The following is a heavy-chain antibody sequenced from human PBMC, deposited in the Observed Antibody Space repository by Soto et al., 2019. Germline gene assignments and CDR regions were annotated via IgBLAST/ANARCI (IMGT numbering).Heavy chain of an antibody. CDR1: GVSISNSSYY. J-gene: IGHJ4*02. CDR3: ARHGSN. Sequence: SETLSLTCTVSGVSISNSSYYWGWIRRPPGKGLEWIGTIYYSGITYYNPSLKSRVTISVDTSKNQFSLKLTSVTAADTAVYYCARHGSNWGQGTLVTVPQ. CDR2: IYYSGIT. V-gene: IGHV4-39*01.